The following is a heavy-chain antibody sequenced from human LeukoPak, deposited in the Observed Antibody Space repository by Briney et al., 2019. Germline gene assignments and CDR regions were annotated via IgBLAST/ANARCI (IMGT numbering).Heavy chain of an antibody. CDR1: GYSFVFFG. Sequence: ASVKVSCKASGYSFVFFGVSWVRQAPGQGLEWMGWIDSHNGDTKYAERLQGRVFMTTDTSTSTSYMELRSLRSDDTAVYYCARAVSGSLYGDFDFWSQGTLVTVSS. CDR2: IDSHNGDT. CDR3: ARAVSGSLYGDFDF. D-gene: IGHD1-26*01. V-gene: IGHV1-18*01. J-gene: IGHJ4*02.